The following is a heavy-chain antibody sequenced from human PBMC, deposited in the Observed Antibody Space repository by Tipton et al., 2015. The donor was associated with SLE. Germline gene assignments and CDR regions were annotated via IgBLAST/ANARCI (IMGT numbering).Heavy chain of an antibody. Sequence: TLSLTCTVSGDSISSYYWSWIRQPPGKGLEWIGYIYYSGSTNYNPSLKSRVTISVDTSKNQFSLKLSSVTAADTAVYYCARDGAARGDFDYWGQGTLVTVSS. V-gene: IGHV4-59*12. J-gene: IGHJ4*02. CDR2: IYYSGST. D-gene: IGHD6-6*01. CDR3: ARDGAARGDFDY. CDR1: GDSISSYY.